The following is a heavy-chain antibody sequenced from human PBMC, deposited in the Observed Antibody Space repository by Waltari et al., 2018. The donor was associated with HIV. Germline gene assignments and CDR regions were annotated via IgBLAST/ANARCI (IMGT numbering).Heavy chain of an antibody. CDR3: AKDYFVVVTAAGPFGP. D-gene: IGHD2-21*02. J-gene: IGHJ5*02. CDR1: GFSFSSYG. CDR2: ISYDGSNK. Sequence: QVKLVESGGGVVQPGRSLRLSCVASGFSFSSYGMHWVRQAPGKGLGGVAVISYDGSNKYYADSVKGRFTISRDNSKNTLYLQMNSLRAEDTAVYYCAKDYFVVVTAAGPFGPWGQGTLVTVSS. V-gene: IGHV3-30*18.